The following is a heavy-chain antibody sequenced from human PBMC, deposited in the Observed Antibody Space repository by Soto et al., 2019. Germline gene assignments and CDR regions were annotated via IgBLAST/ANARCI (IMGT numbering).Heavy chain of an antibody. D-gene: IGHD6-6*01. J-gene: IGHJ4*02. CDR3: ARDRIKQLVRFDY. Sequence: LSLTCAASGFTFSSYSMNWVRQAPGKGLEWVSYISSSSSTIYYADSVKGRFTISRDNAKNSLYLQMNSLRDEDTAVYYCARDRIKQLVRFDYWGQGTLVTVSS. CDR1: GFTFSSYS. V-gene: IGHV3-48*02. CDR2: ISSSSSTI.